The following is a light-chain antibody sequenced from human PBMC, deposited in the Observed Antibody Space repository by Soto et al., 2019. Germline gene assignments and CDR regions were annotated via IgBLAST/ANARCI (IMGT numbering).Light chain of an antibody. J-gene: IGKJ1*01. CDR3: QQYSNWWT. Sequence: EIVMTQSPATLSVSPGERATLFCRASQSVSVNLAWYQQRPGQAPRLLIYGASTRATTIPPRFSGSGSGTDFPLTISSLQSEDFAVYYCQQYSNWWTFGQGTKVEIK. V-gene: IGKV3-15*01. CDR1: QSVSVN. CDR2: GAS.